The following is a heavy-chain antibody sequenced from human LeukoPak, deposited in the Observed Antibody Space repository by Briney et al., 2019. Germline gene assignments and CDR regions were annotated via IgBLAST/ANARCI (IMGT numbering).Heavy chain of an antibody. CDR2: IYYSGRT. CDR1: GGSISSSSDY. V-gene: IGHV4-61*05. J-gene: IGHJ6*02. CDR3: ARGDYYYYGMDV. Sequence: SETLSLTCTVSGGSISSSSDYWGWIRQPRGKGLEWIGYIYYSGRTSYNPYRKSRITITVDTAKSEFALRLSAVTAAGRVVQYCARGDYYYYGMDVWGQGTMVTVSS.